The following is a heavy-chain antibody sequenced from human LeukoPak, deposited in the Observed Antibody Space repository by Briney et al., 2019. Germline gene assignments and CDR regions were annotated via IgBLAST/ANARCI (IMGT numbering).Heavy chain of an antibody. V-gene: IGHV4-39*01. CDR2: FYYSGST. CDR3: ARGGPRQYYYYAMDV. D-gene: IGHD2/OR15-2a*01. J-gene: IGHJ6*02. CDR1: DDSISSGRSY. Sequence: NPSETLSLTCTVSDDSISSGRSYWGWVRQPPGKGLEWIGTFYYSGSTYYNPSLKSRVTISVDTSKNQFSLKLSSVTAADTAVYFCARGGPRQYYYYAMDVWGQGTTVTVSS.